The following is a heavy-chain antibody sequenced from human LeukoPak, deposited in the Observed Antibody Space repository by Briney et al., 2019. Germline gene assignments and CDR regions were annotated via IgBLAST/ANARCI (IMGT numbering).Heavy chain of an antibody. J-gene: IGHJ4*02. Sequence: ASVKVSCKASGYTFTSYGISWVRQAPGQGLEWMGWIGAYNGNTNYAQKLQGRVTMTTDTSTSTAYMELRSLRSDDTAVYYCARDPGIAVAGLLDYWGQGTLVTVSS. CDR2: IGAYNGNT. CDR3: ARDPGIAVAGLLDY. V-gene: IGHV1-18*04. CDR1: GYTFTSYG. D-gene: IGHD6-19*01.